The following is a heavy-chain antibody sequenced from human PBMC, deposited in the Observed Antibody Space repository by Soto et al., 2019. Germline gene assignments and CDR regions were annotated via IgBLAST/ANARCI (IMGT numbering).Heavy chain of an antibody. V-gene: IGHV3-23*01. D-gene: IGHD3-16*02. Sequence: GGSLRLSCAASGFTFSSYAMSWVRQAPGKGLEWVSAISGSGGSTYYADSVKGRFTISRDNSKNTLYLQMNSLRAEDTAVYYCTTYDYIWGNYRYRWAYWGQGALVTVSS. J-gene: IGHJ4*02. CDR2: ISGSGGST. CDR1: GFTFSSYA. CDR3: TTYDYIWGNYRYRWAY.